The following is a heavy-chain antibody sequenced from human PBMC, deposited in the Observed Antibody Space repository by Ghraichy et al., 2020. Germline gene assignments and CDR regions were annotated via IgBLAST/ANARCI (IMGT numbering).Heavy chain of an antibody. CDR2: IYYSGST. J-gene: IGHJ4*02. Sequence: SETLSLTCTVSGGSISSYYWSWIRQPPGKGLEWIGYIYYSGSTNYNPSLESRVTISVDTSKNQFSLKLSSVTAADTAVYYCARGLIRSKNFDYWGQGTLVTVSS. D-gene: IGHD3-16*01. CDR3: ARGLIRSKNFDY. CDR1: GGSISSYY. V-gene: IGHV4-59*01.